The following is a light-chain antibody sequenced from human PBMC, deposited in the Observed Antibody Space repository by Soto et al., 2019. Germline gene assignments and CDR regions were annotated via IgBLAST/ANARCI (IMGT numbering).Light chain of an antibody. J-gene: IGKJ1*01. Sequence: VMSQSPATLSVSSGERAALSFRASQSVSSNLAWYQQKPGQAPRLLICGATKRATGIPDRFSGSGSGTDFTLTISRLEAEDFAVYYCQQYGDSPRVFGQGTKVDIK. V-gene: IGKV3D-15*02. CDR2: GAT. CDR1: QSVSSN. CDR3: QQYGDSPRV.